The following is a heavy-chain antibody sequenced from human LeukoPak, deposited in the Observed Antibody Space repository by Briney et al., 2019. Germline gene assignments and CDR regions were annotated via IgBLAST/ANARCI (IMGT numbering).Heavy chain of an antibody. D-gene: IGHD6-19*01. Sequence: SDPLSLTCTVSGGSISSSSYYWGWIRQPPGKGLEWIGSIYYSGSTYYNPSLKSRVTISVDTSKNQFSLKLSSVTAADTAVYYCARWANSGLYGDYWGQGTLVTVSS. CDR2: IYYSGST. J-gene: IGHJ4*02. CDR1: GGSISSSSYY. V-gene: IGHV4-39*01. CDR3: ARWANSGLYGDY.